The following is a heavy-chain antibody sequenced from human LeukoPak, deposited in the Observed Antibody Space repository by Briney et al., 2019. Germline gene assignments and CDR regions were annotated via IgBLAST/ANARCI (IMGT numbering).Heavy chain of an antibody. CDR1: GFTFSSYW. CDR3: ARSTYSYGYSVGYYFDY. D-gene: IGHD5-18*01. Sequence: GGSLRLSCAASGFTFSSYWMSWVRQAPGKGLEWVANIKQDGSEKYYVDSVKGRFTISRDNAKNSLYLQMNSLRAEDTAVYYCARSTYSYGYSVGYYFDYWGQGTLVTVSS. J-gene: IGHJ4*02. V-gene: IGHV3-7*01. CDR2: IKQDGSEK.